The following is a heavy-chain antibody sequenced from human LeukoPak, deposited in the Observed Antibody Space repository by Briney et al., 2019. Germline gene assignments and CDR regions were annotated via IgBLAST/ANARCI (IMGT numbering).Heavy chain of an antibody. J-gene: IGHJ4*02. D-gene: IGHD3-9*01. CDR1: GGFTNDYY. CDR3: ARNYDILTGYYVLDY. CDR2: IQTTGRT. V-gene: IGHV4-4*07. Sequence: PSETLSLTCSVSGGFTNDYYWTWTRQSAGKGLEWVGRIQTTGRTHYKPSLKSRVTMSVDTSKKQFSLKLTSVTAADTAVYYCARNYDILTGYYVLDYWGQGTLVTVSS.